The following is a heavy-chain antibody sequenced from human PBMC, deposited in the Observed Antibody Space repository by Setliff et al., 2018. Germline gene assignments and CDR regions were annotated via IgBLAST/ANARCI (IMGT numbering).Heavy chain of an antibody. CDR2: INQDGDAQ. V-gene: IGHV3-7*01. Sequence: GGSLRLSCAASGFSFGSFWMSWVRQPPGKGLEWVANINQDGDAQFYVDSVKGRVTISRDNAKNSLYLQMNGLRVEDTAVYYCARDGGTGMVKTYFYGLDVWGQGTTVTVSS. CDR1: GFSFGSFW. D-gene: IGHD5-18*01. CDR3: ARDGGTGMVKTYFYGLDV. J-gene: IGHJ6*02.